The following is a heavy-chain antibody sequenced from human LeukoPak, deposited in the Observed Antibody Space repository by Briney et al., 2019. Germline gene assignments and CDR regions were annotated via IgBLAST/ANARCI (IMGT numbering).Heavy chain of an antibody. V-gene: IGHV3-15*01. J-gene: IGHJ4*02. Sequence: GGSLRLSCAASGFTFSNAWMSWVRQAPGKGLEWVGRIKSKTDGGTTDYAAPVKGRFTISRDDSKNTLYLQMNSLETEDTAVYYCTTAIDYYDSSGYYYYFNYWGQGTLVTVSS. D-gene: IGHD3-22*01. CDR1: GFTFSNAW. CDR3: TTAIDYYDSSGYYYYFNY. CDR2: IKSKTDGGTT.